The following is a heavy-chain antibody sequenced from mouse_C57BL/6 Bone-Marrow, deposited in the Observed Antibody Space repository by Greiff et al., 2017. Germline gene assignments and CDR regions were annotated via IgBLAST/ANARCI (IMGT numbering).Heavy chain of an antibody. J-gene: IGHJ4*01. V-gene: IGHV1-55*01. Sequence: QVQLQQPGAELVKPGASVKMSCKASGYTFTSYWITWVKQRPGQGLAWIGDIYPGSGSTNYNEKFKGKATLTVETSSSTAYMQLSSLTSEDSAVXYCARPAQATFYAMDYWGQGTSVTVSS. CDR3: ARPAQATFYAMDY. CDR2: IYPGSGST. CDR1: GYTFTSYW. D-gene: IGHD3-2*02.